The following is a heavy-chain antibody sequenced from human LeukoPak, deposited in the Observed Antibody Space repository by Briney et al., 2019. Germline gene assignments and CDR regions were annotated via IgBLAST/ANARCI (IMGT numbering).Heavy chain of an antibody. CDR2: INHSGST. Sequence: SETLSLTCAVYGGSFSGYYWSWIRQPPRKGLEWIGEINHSGSTNYNPSLKSRVTISVDTSKNQFSLKLSSVTAADTAVYYCARTVAGTFDYWGQGTLVTVSS. J-gene: IGHJ4*02. D-gene: IGHD6-19*01. CDR3: ARTVAGTFDY. V-gene: IGHV4-34*01. CDR1: GGSFSGYY.